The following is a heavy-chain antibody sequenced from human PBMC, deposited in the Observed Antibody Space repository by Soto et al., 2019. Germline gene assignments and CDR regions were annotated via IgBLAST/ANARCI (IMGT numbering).Heavy chain of an antibody. CDR2: IQSGGTT. CDR1: GFTVSSKY. CDR3: AKDEFMIVVVTDY. J-gene: IGHJ4*02. D-gene: IGHD3-22*01. V-gene: IGHV3-66*01. Sequence: GGSLRLSCAASGFTVSSKYMTWVRQAPGKGLEWVSLIQSGGTTYYADSVKGRFTISRDNSKNTQYLQMTSLRAEDTAIYYCAKDEFMIVVVTDYWGQGTLVTVS.